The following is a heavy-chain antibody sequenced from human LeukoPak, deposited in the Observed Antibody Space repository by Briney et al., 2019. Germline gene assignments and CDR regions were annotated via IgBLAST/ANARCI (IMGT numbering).Heavy chain of an antibody. D-gene: IGHD3-22*01. Sequence: GGSLRLSCAASGFTFSSYAMSWVRQAPGKGLVWVSRINSDGSSTSYADSVKGRFTISRDNAKNTLYLQMNSLRAEDTAVYYCARVKDYYDSSGYYLYWGQGTLVTVSS. CDR1: GFTFSSYA. CDR3: ARVKDYYDSSGYYLY. CDR2: INSDGSST. J-gene: IGHJ4*02. V-gene: IGHV3-74*01.